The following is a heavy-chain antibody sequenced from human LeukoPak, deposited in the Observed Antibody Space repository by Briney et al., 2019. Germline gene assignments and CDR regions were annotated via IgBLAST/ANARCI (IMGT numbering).Heavy chain of an antibody. D-gene: IGHD1-26*01. V-gene: IGHV7-4-1*02. CDR2: INTNTGSP. CDR1: GYTFTRYP. J-gene: IGHJ4*02. Sequence: GASVKVSCKASGYTFTRYPMNWVRQAPGQGLEWMGWINTNTGSPTYAQGFTGRFVFSLDTSVSTAYLQISSLKTEDTAVYYCARYYSSGSVDYWGQGTLVTVSS. CDR3: ARYYSSGSVDY.